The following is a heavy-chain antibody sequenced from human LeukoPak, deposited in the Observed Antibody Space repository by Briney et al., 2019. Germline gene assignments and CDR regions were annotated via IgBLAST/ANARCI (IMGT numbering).Heavy chain of an antibody. CDR1: GLTFSSYW. J-gene: IGHJ3*02. D-gene: IGHD3-22*01. CDR3: ARYSGYYYDAFDI. V-gene: IGHV3-7*01. Sequence: GGSLRLSCAASGLTFSSYWMSWVRQAPGKGLEWVANIKQDGSEKYYVDSVKGRFTISRDNAKNSLYLQMNSLRAEDTAVYYCARYSGYYYDAFDIWGQGTMVTVSS. CDR2: IKQDGSEK.